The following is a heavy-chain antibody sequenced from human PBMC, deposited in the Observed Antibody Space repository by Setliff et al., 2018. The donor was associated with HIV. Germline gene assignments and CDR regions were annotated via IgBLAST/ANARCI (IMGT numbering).Heavy chain of an antibody. CDR3: ARSIYEWGAFDI. CDR1: GHTFINYY. D-gene: IGHD2-8*01. V-gene: IGHV1-46*01. Sequence: ASLKVSCKAPGHTFINYYIHWVRQAPGQGLEWMGIIYSGGGSTNYAQKFQGRITMTSDTSTSTVYMELSSLRSEDSAVYYCARSIYEWGAFDIWGQGTMVTVSS. J-gene: IGHJ3*02. CDR2: IYSGGGST.